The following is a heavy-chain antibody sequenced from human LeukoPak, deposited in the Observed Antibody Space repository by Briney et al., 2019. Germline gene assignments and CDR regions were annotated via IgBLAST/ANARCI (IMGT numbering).Heavy chain of an antibody. Sequence: SVKVSCKASGGTFSSYAISWVRQAPGQGLEWMGEIIPIFGTANYAQKFQGRVTITADESTSTAYMELSSLRSEDTAVYYCARGDYYGSGSYYAYWGQGTLVTVSS. J-gene: IGHJ4*02. D-gene: IGHD3-10*01. CDR3: ARGDYYGSGSYYAY. CDR2: IIPIFGTA. V-gene: IGHV1-69*13. CDR1: GGTFSSYA.